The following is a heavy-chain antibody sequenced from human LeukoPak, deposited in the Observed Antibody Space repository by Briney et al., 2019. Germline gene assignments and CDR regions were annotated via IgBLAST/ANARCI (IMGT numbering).Heavy chain of an antibody. J-gene: IGHJ6*03. CDR3: AKGGGGRLIYYYYMDV. CDR2: ITWNSDNI. Sequence: PGGSLRLSCAASGFTFDDYAMHWVWQAPGKGLEWVSGITWNSDNIEYADSVKGRFTISRDNAKNSLYLQMNSLRAEDMALYYCAKGGGGRLIYYYYMDVWGKGTTVTVSS. V-gene: IGHV3-9*03. D-gene: IGHD3-16*01. CDR1: GFTFDDYA.